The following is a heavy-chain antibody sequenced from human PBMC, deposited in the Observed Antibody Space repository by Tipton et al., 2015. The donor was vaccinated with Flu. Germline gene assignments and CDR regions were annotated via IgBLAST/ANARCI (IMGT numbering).Heavy chain of an antibody. Sequence: TLSLTCTVSGGSISSYYWSWIRQPAGKGLEWIGRIYTSGSTNYNPSLKSRVTMSVDTSKNQFSLKLSSVTAADTAVYYCARGIWGSSDADYYFDYWGQGTLVPVSS. CDR2: IYTSGST. V-gene: IGHV4-4*07. CDR1: GGSISSYY. CDR3: ARGIWGSSDADYYFDY. J-gene: IGHJ4*02. D-gene: IGHD3-16*01.